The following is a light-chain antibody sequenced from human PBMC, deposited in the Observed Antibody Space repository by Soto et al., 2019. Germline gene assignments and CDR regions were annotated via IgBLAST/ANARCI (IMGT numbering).Light chain of an antibody. J-gene: IGLJ3*02. CDR1: SSDVGGYNY. CDR2: EVS. CDR3: FSYTTSSTLV. V-gene: IGLV2-14*01. Sequence: QSVLTQPAYVSGSPGQSITISCTGTSSDVGGYNYVSWYQQHPAKAPKLMIYEVSNRPSGVSHRFSGTKSGNTASLTIAGLQAEDEADYYRFSYTTSSTLVFGGGTQLTVL.